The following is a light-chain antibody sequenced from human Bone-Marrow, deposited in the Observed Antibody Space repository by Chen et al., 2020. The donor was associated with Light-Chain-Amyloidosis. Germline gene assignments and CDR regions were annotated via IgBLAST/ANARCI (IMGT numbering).Light chain of an antibody. Sequence: SYVLTQPSSVSVAPGQTATIACGGNNMASTSVHWYQQPPGQSPLLVVYDDTDRPSVIPERLSGSNSENAATLTIRWVEAGDEADYYCQVWDRSSDRPVFGGGIKLTV. CDR1: NMASTS. J-gene: IGLJ2*01. CDR3: QVWDRSSDRPV. V-gene: IGLV3-21*02. CDR2: DDT.